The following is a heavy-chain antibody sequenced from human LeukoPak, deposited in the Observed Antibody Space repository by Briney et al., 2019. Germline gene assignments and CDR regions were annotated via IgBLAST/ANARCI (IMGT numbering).Heavy chain of an antibody. D-gene: IGHD4-17*01. CDR3: ARDTPLNSGDYVDAFDI. CDR1: GFTFTNHG. CDR2: ISSSSTYI. V-gene: IGHV3-21*01. J-gene: IGHJ3*02. Sequence: GGTLRLSCAASGFTFTNHGMSWVRQAPGKGLEWLASISSSSTYILYADSAKGRFTISRDNVKKSLYLQMNSLRADDTAVYYCARDTPLNSGDYVDAFDIWGQGTVVTVSS.